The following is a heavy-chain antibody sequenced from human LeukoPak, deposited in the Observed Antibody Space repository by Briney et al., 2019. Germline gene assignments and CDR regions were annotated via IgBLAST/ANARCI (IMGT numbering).Heavy chain of an antibody. CDR1: GGSISSYY. CDR2: IYTSGST. V-gene: IGHV4-4*07. D-gene: IGHD3-10*01. Sequence: SETLSLTCTVSGGSISSYYWSWIRQPAGKGLEWIGRIYTSGSTNYNPSLKSRVTMSVDTSKNRFSLKLSSVTAADTAVYYCARDGPIESGTMVRGVIPFDYWGQGTLVTVSS. J-gene: IGHJ4*02. CDR3: ARDGPIESGTMVRGVIPFDY.